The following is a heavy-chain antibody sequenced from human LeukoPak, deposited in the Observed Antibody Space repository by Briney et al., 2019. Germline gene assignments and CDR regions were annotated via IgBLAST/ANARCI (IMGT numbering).Heavy chain of an antibody. V-gene: IGHV3-9*01. J-gene: IGHJ4*02. CDR3: AKETTVAGFYPYFDY. Sequence: GGSLRLSCAASGFTFDDYAMHWVRQAPGKGLQWVSRISWNSGLIGYADSVKGRFTISRDNAKNSLYLQMSSLRAEDTAVYYCAKETTVAGFYPYFDYWGQGTLVTVSS. D-gene: IGHD6-19*01. CDR1: GFTFDDYA. CDR2: ISWNSGLI.